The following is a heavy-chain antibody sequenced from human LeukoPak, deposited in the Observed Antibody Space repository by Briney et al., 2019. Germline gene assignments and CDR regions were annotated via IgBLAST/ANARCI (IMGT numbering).Heavy chain of an antibody. D-gene: IGHD3-10*01. J-gene: IGHJ4*02. CDR2: ISTSSTYI. Sequence: GGSLRLSCAASGFIFSGHTMNWVRQAPGRGLEWVSSISTSSTYIYYAGSVEGRFTISRDNPKNSLFLQMNSLRAEDTAIYYCVRKMKTRSSSGDYDYWGQGTLVTVSS. V-gene: IGHV3-21*06. CDR3: VRKMKTRSSSGDYDY. CDR1: GFIFSGHT.